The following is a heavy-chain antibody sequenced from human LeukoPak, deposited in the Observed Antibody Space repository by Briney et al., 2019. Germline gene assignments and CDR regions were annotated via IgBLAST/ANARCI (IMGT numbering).Heavy chain of an antibody. CDR2: IKQDGSEK. D-gene: IGHD3-22*01. CDR3: ARESRTYYYDGSGYYESYYYGMDV. CDR1: GFTFSSYW. J-gene: IGHJ6*02. Sequence: GGSLRLSCAASGFTFSSYWMSWVRQAPGKGLEWVANIKQDGSEKYYVDSVKGRFTISRDNAKNSLYLQMNSLRAEDTAVYYCARESRTYYYDGSGYYESYYYGMDVWGQGTTVTVSS. V-gene: IGHV3-7*01.